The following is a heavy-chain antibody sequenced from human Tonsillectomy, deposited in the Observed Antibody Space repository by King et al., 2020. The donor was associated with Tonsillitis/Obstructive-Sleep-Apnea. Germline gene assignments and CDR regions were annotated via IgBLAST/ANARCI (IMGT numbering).Heavy chain of an antibody. Sequence: VQLVESGGGVVQPGRSLRLSCAASGFTFSSYPMHWVRQAPGKGLEWVAVISYDGTNKYYADSVKGRFTISRDNSKNTLNLQMKSLRAEDTAVYYCARGGGRSSSSRYYFDYWGQGTLVTVSS. D-gene: IGHD6-6*01. CDR3: ARGGGRSSSSRYYFDY. CDR2: ISYDGTNK. CDR1: GFTFSSYP. J-gene: IGHJ4*02. V-gene: IGHV3-30*01.